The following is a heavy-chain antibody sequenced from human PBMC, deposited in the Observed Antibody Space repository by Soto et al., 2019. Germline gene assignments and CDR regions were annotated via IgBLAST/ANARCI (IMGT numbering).Heavy chain of an antibody. CDR3: AREADRGTLDY. D-gene: IGHD1-1*01. J-gene: IGHJ4*02. CDR1: GGSISSGGYS. Sequence: SETLSLTCAVSGGSISSGGYSWSWIRQPPGKGLEWIGYVYHSGSTYYNPSLKSRVTISVDRSKHQFSLKLSSVTAADTAVYYCAREADRGTLDYWGQGTLVTAPQ. CDR2: VYHSGST. V-gene: IGHV4-30-2*01.